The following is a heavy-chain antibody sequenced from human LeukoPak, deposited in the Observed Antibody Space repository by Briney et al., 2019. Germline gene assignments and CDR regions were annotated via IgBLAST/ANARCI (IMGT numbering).Heavy chain of an antibody. J-gene: IGHJ4*02. Sequence: ASVKVSCKASGYTFTGYYMHWVRQAPGQGLEWMGRINPNSSGTNYAQKFQGRVTMTRDTSISTAYMELSRLRSDDTAVYYCARFKVVAATRAGFDYWGQGTLVTVSS. CDR2: INPNSSGT. V-gene: IGHV1-2*06. CDR3: ARFKVVAATRAGFDY. CDR1: GYTFTGYY. D-gene: IGHD2-15*01.